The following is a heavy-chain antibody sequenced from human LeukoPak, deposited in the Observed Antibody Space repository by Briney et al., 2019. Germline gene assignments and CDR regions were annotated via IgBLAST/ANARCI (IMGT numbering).Heavy chain of an antibody. Sequence: PSWTLSLTFTCTLCFIRRHFWSWIGQPRAKELDWIGFVSYTGRTKYNPSIQSRVTISIDASKSQFSPKLSSVTSEDTAVYSCARLLNNDISGDPDTFDVWGQETTVIVSS. CDR1: LCFIRRHF. J-gene: IGHJ3*01. D-gene: IGHD3-22*01. V-gene: IGHV4-59*11. CDR2: VSYTGRT. CDR3: ARLLNNDISGDPDTFDV.